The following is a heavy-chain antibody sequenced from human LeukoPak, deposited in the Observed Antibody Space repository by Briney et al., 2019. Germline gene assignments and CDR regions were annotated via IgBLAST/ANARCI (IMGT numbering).Heavy chain of an antibody. D-gene: IGHD5-18*01. CDR2: ISSSGSTI. CDR1: GFTLSTSE. Sequence: LAGGSLRLSCAASGFTLSTSEMNWVRQAPGKGLEWVSYISSSGSTIYYADSVKGQFTISRDSAKNSLYLQMNSLRAEDTAVYYCARVRSSYVRGMDVWGQGTTVTVSS. CDR3: ARVRSSYVRGMDV. V-gene: IGHV3-48*03. J-gene: IGHJ6*02.